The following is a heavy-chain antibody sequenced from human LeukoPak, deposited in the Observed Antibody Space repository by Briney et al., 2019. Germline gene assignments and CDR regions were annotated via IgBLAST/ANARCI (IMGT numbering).Heavy chain of an antibody. CDR3: TTDMNWNYGYYYYGMDV. Sequence: GGSLRLSCAASGFSFSNYWMCWVRQAPGKGLEWVGRIKSKTDGGTTDYAAPVKGRFTISRDDSKNTLYLQMNSLKTEDTAVYYCTTDMNWNYGYYYYGMDVWGQGTTVTVS. D-gene: IGHD1-7*01. V-gene: IGHV3-15*01. CDR2: IKSKTDGGTT. J-gene: IGHJ6*02. CDR1: GFSFSNYW.